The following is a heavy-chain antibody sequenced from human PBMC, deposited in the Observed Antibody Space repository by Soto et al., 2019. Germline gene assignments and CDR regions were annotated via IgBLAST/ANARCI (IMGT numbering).Heavy chain of an antibody. J-gene: IGHJ6*02. CDR3: AKDKRAFCCCDCSYLGMDL. CDR1: GGNLSSYA. D-gene: IGHD2-21*02. CDR2: IIPIFGTA. V-gene: IGHV1-69*01. Sequence: KASCKTSGGNLSSYAISWVRQAPGQGLEWMGGIIPIFGTANYAQKFQGRVTITADESTSTAYMELSSLRSEDTAVYYCAKDKRAFCCCDCSYLGMDLCGQGTTVTVSS.